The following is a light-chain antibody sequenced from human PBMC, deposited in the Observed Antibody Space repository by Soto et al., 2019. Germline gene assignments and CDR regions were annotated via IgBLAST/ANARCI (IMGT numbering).Light chain of an antibody. CDR3: SSYTSSRAYV. J-gene: IGLJ1*01. CDR2: EVS. V-gene: IGLV2-14*01. Sequence: QSALTQPASVSGSPGQSITISCTGTSSDVGGYNYVSWYQQQSGKAPKLMIHEVSNRPSVVSNRFSGSKSGNTASLTISGLQAEDEADYYCSSYTSSRAYVFGIGTKV. CDR1: SSDVGGYNY.